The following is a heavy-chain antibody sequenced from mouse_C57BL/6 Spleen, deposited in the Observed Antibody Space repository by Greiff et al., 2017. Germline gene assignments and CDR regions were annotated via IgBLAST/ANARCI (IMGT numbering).Heavy chain of an antibody. D-gene: IGHD3-1*01. CDR2: IYPGSGST. CDR3: ARRATPNAMDY. J-gene: IGHJ4*01. V-gene: IGHV1-55*01. CDR1: GYTFTSYW. Sequence: QVQLQPGAELVKPGASVKMSCKASGYTFTSYWITWVKQRPGQGLEWIGDIYPGSGSTNYNEKFKSKATLTVDTSSSTAYMQLSSLTSEDSAVYYCARRATPNAMDYWGQGTSVTVSS.